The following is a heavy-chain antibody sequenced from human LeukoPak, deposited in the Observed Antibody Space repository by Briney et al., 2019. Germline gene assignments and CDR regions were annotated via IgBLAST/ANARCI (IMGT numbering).Heavy chain of an antibody. J-gene: IGHJ6*03. CDR3: AKEVYGQGVGGLMEV. Sequence: GGSLRLSCAASGFTFNSYGMHWVRQAPGKGLEWLAFLRDDAGTEYYAGSVKSRFTISRDNSRNTVSLQMHSLRPEDTAVYFCAKEVYGQGVGGLMEVWGKGAAVTVSS. D-gene: IGHD3-10*01. CDR1: GFTFNSYG. V-gene: IGHV3-30*02. CDR2: LRDDAGTE.